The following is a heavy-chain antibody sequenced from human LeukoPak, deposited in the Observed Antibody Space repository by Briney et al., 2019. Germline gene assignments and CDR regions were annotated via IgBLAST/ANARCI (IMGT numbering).Heavy chain of an antibody. CDR3: TCHNTVRGPPYS. V-gene: IGHV3-15*01. D-gene: IGHD3-10*01. Sequence: PGGSLRLSCVVSGLIFRDAWLSWVRQAPGKGLEWLGRIQYGGTTDYPAPVKGKFIISRDDSENTLYLQMNSLKTEDTAVYYCTCHNTVRGPPYSWGQGTLVTVSS. J-gene: IGHJ4*01. CDR2: IQYGGTT. CDR1: GLIFRDAW.